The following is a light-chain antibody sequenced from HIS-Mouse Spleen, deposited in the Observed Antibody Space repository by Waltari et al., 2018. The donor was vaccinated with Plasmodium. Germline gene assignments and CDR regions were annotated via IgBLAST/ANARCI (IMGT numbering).Light chain of an antibody. J-gene: IGLJ3*02. CDR3: AAWDDSLSGWV. CDR1: SSNIGINY. V-gene: IGLV1-47*02. CDR2: SNN. Sequence: QSVLTQPPSASGTPGQRVTISCSGRSSNIGINYVSWYQQLPGTAPKLLIYSNNQRPSGVPDRFSGSKSGTSASLAISGLRSEDEADYYCAAWDDSLSGWVFGGGTKLTVL.